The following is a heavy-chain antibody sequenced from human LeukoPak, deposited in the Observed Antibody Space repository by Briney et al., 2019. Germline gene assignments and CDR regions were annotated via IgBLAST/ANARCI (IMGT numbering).Heavy chain of an antibody. Sequence: GGSLTLSCAASGFTVSSKYMSWVRQAPGKGLEWVSAISGSGGSTYYADSVKGRFTISRDNSKSTLNLQMNSLRVEDTAVYYCAKDPRASSAYYYDRLGYWGQGTLVTVSS. CDR2: ISGSGGST. CDR3: AKDPRASSAYYYDRLGY. J-gene: IGHJ4*02. CDR1: GFTVSSKY. D-gene: IGHD3-22*01. V-gene: IGHV3-23*01.